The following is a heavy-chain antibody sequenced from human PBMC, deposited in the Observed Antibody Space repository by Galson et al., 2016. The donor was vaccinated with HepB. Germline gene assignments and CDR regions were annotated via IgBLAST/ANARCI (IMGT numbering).Heavy chain of an antibody. CDR1: GGTFNNYA. Sequence: SVKVSCKAAGGTFNNYAISWVRQAPGQGLEWMGGIIPIFGTGDYAQKFQGRVTITADEATTTVYMDLSSLPSEDTAVYYCARVVGAAAGSPYHHYYDGMDVWGQGTTVTVSS. CDR2: IIPIFGTG. D-gene: IGHD6-13*01. CDR3: ARVVGAAAGSPYHHYYDGMDV. J-gene: IGHJ6*02. V-gene: IGHV1-69*13.